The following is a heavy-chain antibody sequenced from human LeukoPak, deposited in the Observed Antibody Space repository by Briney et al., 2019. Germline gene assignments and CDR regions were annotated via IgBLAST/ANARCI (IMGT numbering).Heavy chain of an antibody. Sequence: GGSLRLSCAASGFTFSRYWMHWVRQAPGKGLVWVSHINGDGSDTAYADSVRGRFTISRDNAKNTLYLQMNSLRIEDTAVYYCTRDPHYGVGYYYYYYMDVWGKGTTVTVSS. D-gene: IGHD4/OR15-4a*01. CDR3: TRDPHYGVGYYYYYYMDV. J-gene: IGHJ6*03. V-gene: IGHV3-74*01. CDR1: GFTFSRYW. CDR2: INGDGSDT.